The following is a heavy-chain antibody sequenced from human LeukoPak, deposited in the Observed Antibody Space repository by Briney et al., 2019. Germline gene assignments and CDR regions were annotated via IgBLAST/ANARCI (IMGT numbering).Heavy chain of an antibody. D-gene: IGHD3-22*01. CDR3: ARDGSTMIVVVTTEGYGMDV. CDR2: ISYDGSNK. V-gene: IGHV3-30-3*01. J-gene: IGHJ6*02. Sequence: GGSLRLSCAASGFTFSSYAMHWVRQAPGKGLEWVAVISYDGSNKYYADSVKGRFTISRDNSKNTLYLQMNSLRAEDTAVYYCARDGSTMIVVVTTEGYGMDVWGQGTTVTVSS. CDR1: GFTFSSYA.